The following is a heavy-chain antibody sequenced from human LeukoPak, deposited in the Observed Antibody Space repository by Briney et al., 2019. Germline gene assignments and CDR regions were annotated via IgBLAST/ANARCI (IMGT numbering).Heavy chain of an antibody. CDR2: IIPIFGTA. V-gene: IGHV1-69*05. Sequence: ASVKVSCKASGGTFSSYAISWVRQAPGQGLEWMGRIIPIFGTANYAQKFQGRVTITTDESTSTAYMELSSLRSEDTAVYYCAGRDHGYGGYVYFQHWGQGTLVTVSS. CDR3: AGRDHGYGGYVYFQH. J-gene: IGHJ1*01. D-gene: IGHD4-17*01. CDR1: GGTFSSYA.